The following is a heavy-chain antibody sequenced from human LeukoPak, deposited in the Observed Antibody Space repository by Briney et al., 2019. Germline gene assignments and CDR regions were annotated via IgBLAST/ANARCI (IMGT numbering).Heavy chain of an antibody. CDR3: ARGYSNSL. CDR2: ISTSGGTI. Sequence: PGGSLRLSCAASGFTFSSYEMNWVRQAPGKGLEWVSYISTSGGTIYYADSVKGRFTISRDTAKNSLYLQMNSLRAEDTAVYYCARGYSNSLWGQGTLVTVSS. CDR1: GFTFSSYE. J-gene: IGHJ4*02. V-gene: IGHV3-48*03. D-gene: IGHD6-6*01.